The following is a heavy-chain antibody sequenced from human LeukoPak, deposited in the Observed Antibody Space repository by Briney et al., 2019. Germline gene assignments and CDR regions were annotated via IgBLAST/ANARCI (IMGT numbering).Heavy chain of an antibody. V-gene: IGHV1-69*04. J-gene: IGHJ4*02. Sequence: SVKVSCKASGGTFSSYAISWVRQAPGQGLEWMGRIIPILGIANYAQKFQGRVTITADKSTSTAYMELSSLRSEDTAVYYCARDHSRWELLPDYWGQGTLVTVSS. D-gene: IGHD1-26*01. CDR1: GGTFSSYA. CDR3: ARDHSRWELLPDY. CDR2: IIPILGIA.